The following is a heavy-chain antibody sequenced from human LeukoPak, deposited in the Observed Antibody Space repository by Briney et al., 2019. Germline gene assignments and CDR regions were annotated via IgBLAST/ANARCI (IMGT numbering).Heavy chain of an antibody. CDR1: GYTFTSYD. V-gene: IGHV1-8*02. CDR3: ARDQAGGSYGY. CDR2: MNPNSGNT. D-gene: IGHD1-26*01. Sequence: ASVKVSCKASGYTFTSYDINWVRQATGQGLEWMGWMNPNSGNTGYAQKFQGRVTMTTDTSTSTAYMELRSLRSDDTAVYYCARDQAGGSYGYWGQGTLVTVSS. J-gene: IGHJ4*02.